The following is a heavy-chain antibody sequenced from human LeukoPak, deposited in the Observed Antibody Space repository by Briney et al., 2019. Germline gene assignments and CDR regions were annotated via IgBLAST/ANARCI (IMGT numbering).Heavy chain of an antibody. V-gene: IGHV1-2*02. CDR2: INPNSGGT. CDR1: GYTFTNYY. J-gene: IGHJ4*02. D-gene: IGHD3-16*02. CDR3: ARGGDRDDYVWGSYRPSFDY. Sequence: GASVKVSCKTSGYTFTNYYIHWVRQAPGQGLEWMGWINPNSGGTNYAQKFQGRVTMTRDTSISTAYMELSRLRSDDTAVYYCARGGDRDDYVWGSYRPSFDYWGQGTLVTVSS.